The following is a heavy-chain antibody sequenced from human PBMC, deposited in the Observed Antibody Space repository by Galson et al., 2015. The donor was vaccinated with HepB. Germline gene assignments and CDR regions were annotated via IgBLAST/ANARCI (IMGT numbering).Heavy chain of an antibody. CDR3: TRRVKLAADTHYFDY. V-gene: IGHV5-51*03. CDR2: IYPDDSDT. J-gene: IGHJ4*02. CDR1: GYSFTSYW. Sequence: QSGAEVKKPGESLKISCKGSGYSFTSYWIGWVRQMPGKGLEWMGIIYPDDSDTRYSPSFEGQVTISADKSITTAYLQWSSLKASDTAIYYCTRRVKLAADTHYFDYWGQGTLVPVSS. D-gene: IGHD6-25*01.